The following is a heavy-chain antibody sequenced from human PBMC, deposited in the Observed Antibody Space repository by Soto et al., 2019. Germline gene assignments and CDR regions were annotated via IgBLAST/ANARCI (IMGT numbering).Heavy chain of an antibody. V-gene: IGHV4-59*01. CDR1: GGSISSYY. Sequence: SETLSLTCTVSGGSISSYYWSWIRQPPGKGLEWIGYIYYSGSTNYNPSLKSRVTISVDTSKNQFSLKLSSVTAADTAVYYCARVYQTVPNYYYYMDVWGKGSTVTVSS. D-gene: IGHD2-2*01. J-gene: IGHJ6*03. CDR2: IYYSGST. CDR3: ARVYQTVPNYYYYMDV.